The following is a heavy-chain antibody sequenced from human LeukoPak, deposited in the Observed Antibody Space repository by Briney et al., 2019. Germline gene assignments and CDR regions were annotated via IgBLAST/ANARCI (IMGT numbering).Heavy chain of an antibody. D-gene: IGHD6-13*01. CDR3: ARDRYSSSRANFDY. CDR2: INHSGST. J-gene: IGHJ4*02. V-gene: IGHV4-34*01. Sequence: PSETLSFTCAVYGGSFSGYYWSWIRQPPGKGLEWIGEINHSGSTNYNPSLKSRVTISVDTSKNQFSLKLSSVTAADTAVYYCARDRYSSSRANFDYWGQGTLVTVSS. CDR1: GGSFSGYY.